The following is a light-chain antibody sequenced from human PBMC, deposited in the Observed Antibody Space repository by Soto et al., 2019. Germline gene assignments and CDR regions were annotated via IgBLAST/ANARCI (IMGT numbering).Light chain of an antibody. CDR3: QQYGTSLWT. CDR2: GAS. J-gene: IGKJ1*01. CDR1: QSVSSSY. Sequence: EIVLTQSPDTLSLSPGERDTLSCRATQSVSSSYLTWYQQRPGQAPRLLIYGASTRATGIPDRFSGSGSGTDFTLTISRLEPEDFAVYYCQQYGTSLWTFGQGTKVEIK. V-gene: IGKV3-20*01.